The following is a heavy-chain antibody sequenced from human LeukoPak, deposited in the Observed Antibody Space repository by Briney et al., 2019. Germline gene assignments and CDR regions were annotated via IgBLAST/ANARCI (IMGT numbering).Heavy chain of an antibody. V-gene: IGHV3-53*01. CDR1: GFTFSSYG. D-gene: IGHD1-26*01. Sequence: PGGSLRLSCAASGFTFSSYGMHWVRQAPGKGLEWVSVIYSGGSTYYADSVKGRFTISRDNSKNTLYLQMNSLRAEDTAVYYCARDAIVGATNGWGQGTLVTVSS. CDR3: ARDAIVGATNG. CDR2: IYSGGST. J-gene: IGHJ4*02.